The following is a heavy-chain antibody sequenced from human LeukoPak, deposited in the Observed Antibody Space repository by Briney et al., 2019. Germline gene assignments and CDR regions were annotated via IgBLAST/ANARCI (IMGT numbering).Heavy chain of an antibody. Sequence: SETLSLTCTVSGDFITAYYWNWLRQPPGKGLEWIGYIYYSGSTNYNPSLKSRVTISVDTSKNQFSLKLSSVTAADTAVCYCARDRRYFSFWGQGTLVTVSS. CDR2: IYYSGST. V-gene: IGHV4-59*01. CDR3: ARDRRYFSF. D-gene: IGHD2/OR15-2a*01. CDR1: GDFITAYY. J-gene: IGHJ4*02.